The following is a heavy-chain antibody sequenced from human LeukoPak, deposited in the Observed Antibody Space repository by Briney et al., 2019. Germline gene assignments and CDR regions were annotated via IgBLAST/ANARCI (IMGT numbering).Heavy chain of an antibody. V-gene: IGHV4-4*07. CDR2: IYTRGSP. CDR1: GASISSYY. J-gene: IGHJ5*02. Sequence: SETLSLTCTVSGASISSYYWSWIRQPAGKGLEWIGRIYTRGSPSYNPSLKSRVTMSVDTSKNQFSLRLSSVTAADTALYYCAREAISSWFSWFDPWGQGTLVTVSS. D-gene: IGHD6-13*01. CDR3: AREAISSWFSWFDP.